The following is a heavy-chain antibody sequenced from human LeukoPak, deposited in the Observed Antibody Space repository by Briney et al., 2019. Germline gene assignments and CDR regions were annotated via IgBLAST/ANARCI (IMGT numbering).Heavy chain of an antibody. CDR2: IYTSGST. D-gene: IGHD3-3*01. Sequence: PSETLSLTCTVSGGSISSGSYYWSWIRQPAGKGLEWIGRIYTSGSTNYNPSLKSRVTISVDTSKNQFSLKLRSVTAADTAVYYCAREGLRFNLPNHIDYWGQGTLVTVSS. J-gene: IGHJ4*02. CDR1: GGSISSGSYY. V-gene: IGHV4-61*02. CDR3: AREGLRFNLPNHIDY.